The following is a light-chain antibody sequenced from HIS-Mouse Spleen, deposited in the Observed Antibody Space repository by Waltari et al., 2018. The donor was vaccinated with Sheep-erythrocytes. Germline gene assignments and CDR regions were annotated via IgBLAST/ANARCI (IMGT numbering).Light chain of an antibody. J-gene: IGLJ3*02. Sequence: QSALTQPRSVSGSPGQSVTISCTGTSSDVGGYNYVSWYQQHPGKAPKLMIYDVSKRPSGVPDRCPGTKSGNTASLTISGLQAEDEADYYCCSYAGSYTFWVFGGGTKLTVL. CDR3: CSYAGSYTFWV. CDR1: SSDVGGYNY. CDR2: DVS. V-gene: IGLV2-11*01.